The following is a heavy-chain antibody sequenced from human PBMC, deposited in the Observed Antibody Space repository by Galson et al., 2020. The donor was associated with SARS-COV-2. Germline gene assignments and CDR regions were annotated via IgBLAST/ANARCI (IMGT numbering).Heavy chain of an antibody. Sequence: TGGSLRLSCVASGFTFSDYSMNWLRQAPGKGLEWVSSISNNGYIYYADSVNGRFTISRDNAKKSLHLQMNSLRAEDTAVYYCARDHSLDSSGCYYCDGTDVWGQGTAVTVSS. CDR1: GFTFSDYS. J-gene: IGHJ6*02. CDR3: ARDHSLDSSGCYYCDGTDV. V-gene: IGHV3-21*01. D-gene: IGHD3-22*01. CDR2: ISNNGYI.